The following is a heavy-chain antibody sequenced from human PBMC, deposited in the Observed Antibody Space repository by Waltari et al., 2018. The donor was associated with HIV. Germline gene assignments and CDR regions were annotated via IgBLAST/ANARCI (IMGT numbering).Heavy chain of an antibody. CDR1: GGSISRYY. CDR2: IYTSGST. J-gene: IGHJ4*02. CDR3: ARERPTMIVVVMDYFDY. Sequence: QVQLQESGPGLVKPSETLSLTCTVSGGSISRYYWSWIRQPAGKGLEWSGRIYTSGSTNYNPSLKSRVTMSVDTSKNQFSLKLSSVTAADTAVYYCARERPTMIVVVMDYFDYWGQGTLVTVSS. D-gene: IGHD3-22*01. V-gene: IGHV4-4*07.